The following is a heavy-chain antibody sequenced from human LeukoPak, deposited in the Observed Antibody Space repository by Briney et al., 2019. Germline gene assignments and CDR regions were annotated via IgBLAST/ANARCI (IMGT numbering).Heavy chain of an antibody. Sequence: PSETLSLTCTVSGGSISSYYWSWIRQPPGKGLEWIGYIYYSGSTNYNPSLKSRVTMSVDTSKNQFSLKLSSVTAADTAVYYCARDREYYDILTGYYKNPYFDYWGQGTLVTVSS. J-gene: IGHJ4*02. V-gene: IGHV4-59*12. D-gene: IGHD3-9*01. CDR1: GGSISSYY. CDR2: IYYSGST. CDR3: ARDREYYDILTGYYKNPYFDY.